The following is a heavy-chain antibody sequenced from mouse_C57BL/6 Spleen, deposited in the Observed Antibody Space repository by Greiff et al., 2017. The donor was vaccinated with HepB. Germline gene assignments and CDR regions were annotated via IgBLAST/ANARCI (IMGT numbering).Heavy chain of an antibody. Sequence: VKLMESGPGLVQPSQSLSITCTVSGFSLTSYGVHWVRQSPGKGLEWLGVIWSGGSTDYNAAFISRLSISKDNSKSQVFFKMNSLQADDTAIYYCARKDGYDEGYAMDYWGQGTSVTVSS. V-gene: IGHV2-2*01. D-gene: IGHD2-2*01. CDR2: IWSGGST. CDR3: ARKDGYDEGYAMDY. J-gene: IGHJ4*01. CDR1: GFSLTSYG.